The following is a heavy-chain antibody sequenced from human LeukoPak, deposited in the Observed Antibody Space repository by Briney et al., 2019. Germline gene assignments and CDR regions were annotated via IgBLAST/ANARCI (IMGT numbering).Heavy chain of an antibody. Sequence: ASGKVRCKAAGYTFTSYGISWVRQALGQGLGWMGWTSVYNGNTNYAHELHGRGTMTTATSTTTAYMELKSQRSDDTAVHYCEREGANIVVVPAAIGEGFYYYYGMDVWGQGPTVSVSS. CDR2: TSVYNGNT. J-gene: IGHJ6*02. CDR1: GYTFTSYG. V-gene: IGHV1-18*01. D-gene: IGHD2-2*01. CDR3: EREGANIVVVPAAIGEGFYYYYGMDV.